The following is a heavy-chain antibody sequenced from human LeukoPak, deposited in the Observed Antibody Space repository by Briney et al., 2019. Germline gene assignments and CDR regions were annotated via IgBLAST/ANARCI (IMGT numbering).Heavy chain of an antibody. CDR1: GFTFSSYA. CDR3: ARVPERGHLRGYFQH. CDR2: ISYDGSSK. D-gene: IGHD1-14*01. Sequence: PGGSRRLSCAASGFTFSSYAMHWVRQAPGKGLEWVAVISYDGSSKYYADSVKGRFTISRDNSKNTLYLQMNSLRAEDMAVYYCARVPERGHLRGYFQHWGQGTLVTVSS. J-gene: IGHJ1*01. V-gene: IGHV3-30-3*01.